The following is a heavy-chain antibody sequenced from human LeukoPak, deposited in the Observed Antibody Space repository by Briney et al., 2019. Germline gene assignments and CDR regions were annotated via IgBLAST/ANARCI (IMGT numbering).Heavy chain of an antibody. V-gene: IGHV3-66*01. CDR1: GFTVSSNY. Sequence: GGSLRLSCAASGFTVSSNYMSWVRRAPGKGLEWVSVIYSGGSTYYADSVKGRFTISRDNSKNTLYLQMNSLRAEDTAVYYCASPLLRYFDWLPNYWYFDLWGRGTLVTVSS. CDR3: ASPLLRYFDWLPNYWYFDL. CDR2: IYSGGST. J-gene: IGHJ2*01. D-gene: IGHD3-9*01.